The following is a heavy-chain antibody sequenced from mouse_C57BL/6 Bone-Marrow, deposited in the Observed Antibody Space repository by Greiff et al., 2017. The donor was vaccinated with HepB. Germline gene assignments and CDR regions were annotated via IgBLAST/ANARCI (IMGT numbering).Heavy chain of an antibody. CDR2: IYPGDGDT. D-gene: IGHD1-1*01. J-gene: IGHJ3*01. V-gene: IGHV1-82*01. CDR3: ARLGSSSWFAY. Sequence: QVHVKQSGPELVKPGASVKISCKASGYAFSSSWMNWVKQRPGKGLEWIGRIYPGDGDTNYNGKFKGKATLTADKSSSTAYMQLSSLTSEDSAVYFCARLGSSSWFAYWGQGTLVTVSA. CDR1: GYAFSSSW.